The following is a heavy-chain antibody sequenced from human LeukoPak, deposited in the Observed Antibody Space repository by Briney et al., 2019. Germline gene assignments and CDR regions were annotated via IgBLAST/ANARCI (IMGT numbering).Heavy chain of an antibody. V-gene: IGHV4-34*01. J-gene: IGHJ5*02. CDR2: INHSGST. D-gene: IGHD3-9*01. Sequence: PSETLSLTCAVYGGSFSGYYWSWIRQPPGKGLEWIGGINHSGSTNYNPSLKSRVTISVDTSKNQFSLKLSSVTAADTAVYYCARDHRSYYDILTGYYKYNWFDPWGQGTLVTVSS. CDR1: GGSFSGYY. CDR3: ARDHRSYYDILTGYYKYNWFDP.